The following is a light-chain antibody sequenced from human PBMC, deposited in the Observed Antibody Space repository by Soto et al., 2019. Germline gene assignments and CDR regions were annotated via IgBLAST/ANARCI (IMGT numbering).Light chain of an antibody. J-gene: IGKJ3*01. CDR1: QSVSSSY. Sequence: EIVLTQSPGTLSLSPGERATLSCRASQSVSSSYLAWYQQKPGQAPRLLIYGASSRATGIPDMFSGSGSGTDFTLTISRLEHEAFAVYYCQQYGSSPRIFTFGPGTKVDIK. V-gene: IGKV3-20*01. CDR3: QQYGSSPRIFT. CDR2: GAS.